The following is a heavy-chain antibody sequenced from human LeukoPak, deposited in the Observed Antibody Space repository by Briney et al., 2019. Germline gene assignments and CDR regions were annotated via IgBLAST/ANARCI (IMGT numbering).Heavy chain of an antibody. CDR2: IYYHENT. D-gene: IGHD1-1*01. CDR1: GGSISSSSDY. J-gene: IGHJ4*02. CDR3: ARRAYSAAYWKHFDY. V-gene: IGHV4-39*01. Sequence: TSETLSLTCTVSGGSISSSSDYWGWIRQAPGKGLEWIGSIYYHENTYYNSSLKSRVTISVDTSKNQFSLKLNSVTAADTAVYLCARRAYSAAYWKHFDYWGQGTLVTVSS.